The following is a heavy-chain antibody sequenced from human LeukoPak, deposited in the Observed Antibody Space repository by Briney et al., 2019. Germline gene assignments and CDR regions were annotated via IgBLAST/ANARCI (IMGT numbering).Heavy chain of an antibody. CDR1: HGSISSYS. D-gene: IGHD6-13*01. Sequence: SETLSLTCTVSHGSISSYSWSWIRQTPEKGLEWIGYMYNSGSTNYNPSLKSRVTISVDTAKNQFSLKLSSVTAADTAVYYCARDQGGSSWQTQYFQHWGQGTLVTVSS. CDR2: MYNSGST. V-gene: IGHV4-59*12. J-gene: IGHJ1*01. CDR3: ARDQGGSSWQTQYFQH.